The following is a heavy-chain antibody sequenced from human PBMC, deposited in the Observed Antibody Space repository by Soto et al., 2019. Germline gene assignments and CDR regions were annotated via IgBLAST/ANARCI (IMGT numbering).Heavy chain of an antibody. CDR2: TSYDGSNK. CDR3: ARWGTTGGLDV. D-gene: IGHD4-17*01. V-gene: IGHV3-30*19. Sequence: QVHLVESGGGVVQPGTSLRLSCVGSGFTFRSFVIHWVRQAPGKGLEWVALTSYDGSNKYYDDSVKGRFTISRDNSRNTVDLQMDSLRLEDTVLYYCARWGTTGGLDVWGQGTLVSVSS. J-gene: IGHJ4*02. CDR1: GFTFRSFV.